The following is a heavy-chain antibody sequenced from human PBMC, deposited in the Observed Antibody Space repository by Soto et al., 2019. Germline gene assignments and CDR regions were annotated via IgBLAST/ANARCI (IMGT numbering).Heavy chain of an antibody. J-gene: IGHJ5*02. CDR3: ARAPGGYCSSTSCYGHYGWFDP. V-gene: IGHV4-31*03. Sequence: SETLSLTCTVSGGSISSGGYYWSWIRQHPGKGLEWIGYIYYSGSTYHNPSLKSRVTISVDTSKNQFSLKLSSVTAADTAVYYCARAPGGYCSSTSCYGHYGWFDPWGQGTLVTVSS. CDR2: IYYSGST. D-gene: IGHD2-2*01. CDR1: GGSISSGGYY.